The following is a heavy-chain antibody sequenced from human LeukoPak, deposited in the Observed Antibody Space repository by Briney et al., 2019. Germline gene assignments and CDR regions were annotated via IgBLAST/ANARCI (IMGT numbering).Heavy chain of an antibody. J-gene: IGHJ4*02. V-gene: IGHV3-21*01. CDR3: ARDLHAGTTGTNDY. CDR1: GFTFSSYS. Sequence: GGSLRLSCAASGFTFSSYSMNWVRQAPGKGLEWVSSISSSSSYIYYADSVKGRFTISRDNAKNSLYLQMNSLRAEDTAVYYCARDLHAGTTGTNDYWGQGTLVTVSS. CDR2: ISSSSSYI. D-gene: IGHD1-7*01.